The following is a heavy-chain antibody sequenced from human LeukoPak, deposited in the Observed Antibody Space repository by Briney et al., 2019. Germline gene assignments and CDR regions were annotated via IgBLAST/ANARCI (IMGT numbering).Heavy chain of an antibody. Sequence: GGSLRLSCAASGFTFSSYWMSWVRQAPGKGLEWVANIKQDGSEKYYVDSVKGRFTISRDNAKNSLYLQMNSLRAEDTAVYYCARGRDYYDSSGYYPISHYYHMDVWGKGTTVTVSS. CDR2: IKQDGSEK. CDR1: GFTFSSYW. CDR3: ARGRDYYDSSGYYPISHYYHMDV. J-gene: IGHJ6*03. V-gene: IGHV3-7*01. D-gene: IGHD3-22*01.